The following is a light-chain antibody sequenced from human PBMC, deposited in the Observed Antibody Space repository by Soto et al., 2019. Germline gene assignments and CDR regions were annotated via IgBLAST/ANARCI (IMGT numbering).Light chain of an antibody. Sequence: DIHLTQSPSSLSASVGDRVTISGRATQGIGTYLTWYQQKPGRAPNLLIYDASTLQTGAPSRFSGRASATDFTLTISSLQPEDVGTYFCQQTYSTPPWTFGQGTRVEI. CDR2: DAS. CDR1: QGIGTY. J-gene: IGKJ1*01. V-gene: IGKV1-39*01. CDR3: QQTYSTPPWT.